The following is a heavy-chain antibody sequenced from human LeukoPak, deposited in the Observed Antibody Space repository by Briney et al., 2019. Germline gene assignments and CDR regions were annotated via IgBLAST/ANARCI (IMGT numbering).Heavy chain of an antibody. CDR2: IRYDGSNK. CDR3: AKDCCSSTSVYYYYYMDV. D-gene: IGHD2-2*01. Sequence: GGSLRLSCAASGFTFSSYGIHWVRQAPGKGLEWVAFIRYDGSNKYYADSVKGRFTISRDNSKNTLYLQMNSLRAEDTAVYYCAKDCCSSTSVYYYYYMDVWGKGTTVTISS. J-gene: IGHJ6*03. V-gene: IGHV3-30*02. CDR1: GFTFSSYG.